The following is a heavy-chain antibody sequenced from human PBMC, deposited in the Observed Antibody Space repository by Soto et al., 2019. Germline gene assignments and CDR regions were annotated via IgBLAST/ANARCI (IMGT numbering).Heavy chain of an antibody. CDR1: GYTFSSYG. D-gene: IGHD3-10*01. CDR3: AGDSGPAARRYYYYGMDV. J-gene: IGHJ6*02. V-gene: IGHV3-33*01. CDR2: IWYDGSNK. Sequence: PGGSLRLSCAASGYTFSSYGMHWARQAPGKGLEWVAVIWYDGSNKYYADSVKGRFTISRDNSKNTLYLQMNSLRAEDTAVYYCAGDSGPAARRYYYYGMDVWGQGTTVTGSS.